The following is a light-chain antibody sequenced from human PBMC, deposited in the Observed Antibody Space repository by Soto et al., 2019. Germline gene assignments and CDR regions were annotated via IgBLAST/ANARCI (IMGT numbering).Light chain of an antibody. CDR1: SGHSTYA. J-gene: IGLJ2*01. V-gene: IGLV4-69*01. CDR3: QTWGTVIQV. CDR2: VNGDGSH. Sequence: QSVLTQSPSASASLGASVKLTCTLSSGHSTYAITWHQQQPEKGPRYLMKVNGDGSHNKGDGIPDRFSGSSSGLERYLTISSLQSEDEADYYCQTWGTVIQVFGGGTKLTVL.